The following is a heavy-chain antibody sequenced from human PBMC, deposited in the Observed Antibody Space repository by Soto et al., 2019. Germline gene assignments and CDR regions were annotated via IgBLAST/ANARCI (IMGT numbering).Heavy chain of an antibody. D-gene: IGHD1-7*01. CDR1: GFTFSSYS. V-gene: IGHV3-21*01. Sequence: EVQLVESGGGLVKPGGSLRLSCAASGFTFSSYSMNWVRQAPGKGLEWVSSISSSSSYIYYADSVKGRFTISRDNAKNSLYLQMNSLRAEDTAVYYCAREGYNWNYKGDYWGQGTLVTASS. J-gene: IGHJ4*02. CDR2: ISSSSSYI. CDR3: AREGYNWNYKGDY.